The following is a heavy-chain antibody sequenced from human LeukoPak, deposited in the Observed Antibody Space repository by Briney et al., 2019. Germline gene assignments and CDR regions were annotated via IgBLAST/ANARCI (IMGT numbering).Heavy chain of an antibody. CDR1: GYSFTSYW. D-gene: IGHD3-10*01. J-gene: IGHJ6*04. V-gene: IGHV5-10-1*01. Sequence: GESLKISCKGSGYSFTSYWISWVRRMPGKGLEWMGRIDPSDSYTNYSPSFQGHVTISADKSISTAYLQWSSLKASDTAMYYCARQYYGSGSYYNVGYYYYGMDVWGKGTTVTVSS. CDR2: IDPSDSYT. CDR3: ARQYYGSGSYYNVGYYYYGMDV.